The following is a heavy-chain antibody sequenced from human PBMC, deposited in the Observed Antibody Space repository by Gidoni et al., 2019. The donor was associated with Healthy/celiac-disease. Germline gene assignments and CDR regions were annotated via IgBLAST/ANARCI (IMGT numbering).Heavy chain of an antibody. Sequence: QVQLQESGPGLVKPSETLSLTCAVSGYSISSGYYWGWIRQPPGKGLEWIGSIYHSGSTYYNPSLKSRVTISVDTSKNQFSLKLSSVTAADTAVYYCARVGYYDSSGYYYWINYWGQGTLVTVSS. CDR1: GYSISSGYY. CDR2: IYHSGST. CDR3: ARVGYYDSSGYYYWINY. J-gene: IGHJ4*02. D-gene: IGHD3-22*01. V-gene: IGHV4-38-2*01.